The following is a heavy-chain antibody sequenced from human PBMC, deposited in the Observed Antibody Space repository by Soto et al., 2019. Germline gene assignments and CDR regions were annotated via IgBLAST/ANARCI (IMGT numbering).Heavy chain of an antibody. CDR3: ARSTQYSSGWNGGFDH. D-gene: IGHD6-19*01. J-gene: IGHJ4*02. V-gene: IGHV4-59*01. CDR1: GDFLTTYY. Sequence: XETLSLPFDVSGDFLTTYYWNWIRQSPGKGLEWIGYIFYGGHTNYNPSLRGRATISVDTSKNQFSLKLSSVTAADTAVYYCARSTQYSSGWNGGFDHWGQGTLVTVSS. CDR2: IFYGGHT.